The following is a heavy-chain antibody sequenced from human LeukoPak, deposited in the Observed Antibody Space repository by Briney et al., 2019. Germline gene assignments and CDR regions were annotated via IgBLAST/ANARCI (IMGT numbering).Heavy chain of an antibody. V-gene: IGHV4-59*01. CDR2: IYYSGST. J-gene: IGHJ6*03. CDR3: AREDTAMVTHNYYCYMDV. Sequence: TSETLSLTCTVSGGSISSYYWSWIRQPPGKGLEWIGYIYYSGSTNYNPSLKSRVTISVDTSKNQFSLKLSSVTAADTALYYCAREDTAMVTHNYYCYMDVWGKGTTVTVSS. CDR1: GGSISSYY. D-gene: IGHD5-18*01.